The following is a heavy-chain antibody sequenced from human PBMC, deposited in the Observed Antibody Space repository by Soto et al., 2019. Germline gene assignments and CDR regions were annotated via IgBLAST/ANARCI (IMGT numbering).Heavy chain of an antibody. CDR1: GYNFNRYW. V-gene: IGHV5-51*01. Sequence: PGESLKISCKGSGYNFNRYWIGWVRQMPGKGLEWMGVIYPGDSDTRYSPSLQGQVTISADKSSSAAYLQWSSLQASDTATYYCAQSLAEHPTDAFDIWGQGTMDT. D-gene: IGHD6-13*01. CDR2: IYPGDSDT. CDR3: AQSLAEHPTDAFDI. J-gene: IGHJ3*02.